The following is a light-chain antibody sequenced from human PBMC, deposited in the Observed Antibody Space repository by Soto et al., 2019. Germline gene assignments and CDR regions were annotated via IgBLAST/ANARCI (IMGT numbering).Light chain of an antibody. CDR2: GNS. J-gene: IGLJ1*01. V-gene: IGLV1-40*01. CDR3: QSYDSSLSGSGI. CDR1: SSNIGAGYD. Sequence: QSVLTQPPSVSGAPGQRVTISCTGSSSNIGAGYDVHWYQQLPGTAPKLLIYGNSNRPSGVPDRFSGSKSGTSASLASTGLQAEDGADYYCQSYDSSLSGSGIFGTGTKLTVL.